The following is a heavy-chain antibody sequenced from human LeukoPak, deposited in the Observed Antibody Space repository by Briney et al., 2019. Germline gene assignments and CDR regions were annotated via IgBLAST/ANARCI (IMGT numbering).Heavy chain of an antibody. Sequence: SETLSLTCAVYGGSFSDYYWSWIRQPPGKGLEWIGEINHSGSTNYNPSLKSRVTISVDTSKNQFSLKLSSVTAADTAVYYCARSYGPFDYWGQGTLVTVSS. D-gene: IGHD5-18*01. V-gene: IGHV4-34*01. CDR2: INHSGST. CDR1: GGSFSDYY. CDR3: ARSYGPFDY. J-gene: IGHJ4*02.